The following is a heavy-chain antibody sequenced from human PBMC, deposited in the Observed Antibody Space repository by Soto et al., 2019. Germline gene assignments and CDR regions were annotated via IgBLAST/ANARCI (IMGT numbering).Heavy chain of an antibody. Sequence: SETLSLTCSVSGDSISNSRFYWAWIRQPPGEGLEWIGSIYHTGNAYYNPSLKSRVTISVDTSKNQFSLKLTSVTAEDTAVYYCARGASAYSYRSPAFDLWGQGTLVTVS. V-gene: IGHV4-39*01. CDR2: IYHTGNA. D-gene: IGHD5-18*01. CDR3: ARGASAYSYRSPAFDL. CDR1: GDSISNSRFY. J-gene: IGHJ4*02.